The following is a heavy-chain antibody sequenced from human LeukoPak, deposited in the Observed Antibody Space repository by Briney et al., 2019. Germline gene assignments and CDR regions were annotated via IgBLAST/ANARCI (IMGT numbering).Heavy chain of an antibody. J-gene: IGHJ4*02. CDR1: GYTFTNYY. CDR2: ISAYNGNT. CDR3: ARDKNYYYDSSGYPGGHYFDY. D-gene: IGHD3-22*01. Sequence: ASVKVSCKASGYTFTNYYMHWVRQAPGQGLEWMGWISAYNGNTNFAPKLQGRVTMTTDTSTSTAYMELRSLRSDDTAVYYCARDKNYYYDSSGYPGGHYFDYWGQGTLVTVSS. V-gene: IGHV1-18*04.